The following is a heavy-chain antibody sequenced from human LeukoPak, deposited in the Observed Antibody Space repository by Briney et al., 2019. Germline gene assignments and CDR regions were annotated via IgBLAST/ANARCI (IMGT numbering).Heavy chain of an antibody. CDR2: IYYSGST. V-gene: IGHV4-61*01. D-gene: IGHD3-10*01. Sequence: SETLSLTCTVSGGSVSSGSYYCSWIRQPPGKGLEWIGYIYYSGSTNYNPSLKSRVTISVDTSKNQFSLKLSSVTAADTAVYYCARVRLDYGSGSYYRSFDYWGQGTLVTVSS. CDR3: ARVRLDYGSGSYYRSFDY. J-gene: IGHJ4*02. CDR1: GGSVSSGSYY.